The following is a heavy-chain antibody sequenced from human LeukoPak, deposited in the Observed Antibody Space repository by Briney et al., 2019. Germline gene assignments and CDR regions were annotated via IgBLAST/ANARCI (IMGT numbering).Heavy chain of an antibody. CDR3: ARSDDSSGYIPDYFDY. CDR1: GFTFDDYA. V-gene: IGHV3-9*01. D-gene: IGHD3-22*01. Sequence: GRSLRLSCAASGFTFDDYAMHWVRQAPGKGLEWVSGISWNSGSIGYADSVKGRFTISRDNSKNTLYLQMNSLRAEDTAVYYCARSDDSSGYIPDYFDYWGQGTLVTVSS. J-gene: IGHJ4*02. CDR2: ISWNSGSI.